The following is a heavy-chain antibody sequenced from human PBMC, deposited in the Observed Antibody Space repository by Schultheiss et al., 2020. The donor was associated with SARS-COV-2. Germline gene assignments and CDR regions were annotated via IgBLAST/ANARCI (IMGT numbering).Heavy chain of an antibody. CDR1: GFTFSSYA. D-gene: IGHD3-22*01. Sequence: GGSLRLSCAASGFTFSSYAMSWVRQAPGKGLEWVSAISGSGGSTYYADSVKGRFTISRDNAKNSLYLQMNSLRDEDTAVYYCARVLGFYDSSGYSDAFDIWGQGTMVTVSS. CDR3: ARVLGFYDSSGYSDAFDI. V-gene: IGHV3-23*01. J-gene: IGHJ3*02. CDR2: ISGSGGST.